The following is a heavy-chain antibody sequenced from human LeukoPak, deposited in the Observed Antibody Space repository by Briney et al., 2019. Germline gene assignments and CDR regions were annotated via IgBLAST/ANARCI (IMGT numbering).Heavy chain of an antibody. CDR2: ISGSGGST. J-gene: IGHJ4*02. V-gene: IGHV3-23*01. Sequence: GGSLRLSCSASGFTFSSYAMSWVRQAPGKGLEWVSAISGSGGSTYYADSVKGRFTISGDNSKNTLYLQMNSLRAEDTAVYYCAKDSLRGLLWFGTVDYWGQGTLVTVSS. D-gene: IGHD3-10*01. CDR1: GFTFSSYA. CDR3: AKDSLRGLLWFGTVDY.